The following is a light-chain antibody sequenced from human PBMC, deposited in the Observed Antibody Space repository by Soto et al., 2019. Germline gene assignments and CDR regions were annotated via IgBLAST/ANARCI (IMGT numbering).Light chain of an antibody. J-gene: IGLJ3*02. CDR1: SSDVGGYDH. V-gene: IGLV2-14*03. CDR2: DVT. CDR3: SSYTNKDTLL. Sequence: QSALTQPASVSGSPGQSITISCTGTSSDVGGYDHVSWYQQHPGKAPKLIIYDVTVRPSGISRRFSGSKSDNTASLAVSGLQPEDEADCYCSSYTNKDTLLFGGGTKVTVL.